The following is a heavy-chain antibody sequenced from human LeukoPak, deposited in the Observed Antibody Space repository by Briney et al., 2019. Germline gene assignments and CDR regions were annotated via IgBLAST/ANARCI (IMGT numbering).Heavy chain of an antibody. Sequence: ASVKVSCKASGYTFTSYAMHWVRQAPGQRLEWMGWINAGNGNTKYSQKFQGRVTITRDTSASTAYMELSSLRSEDTAVYYCATASAQCDSSGYVVRGFDIWGQGTMVTVSS. J-gene: IGHJ3*02. CDR2: INAGNGNT. V-gene: IGHV1-3*01. CDR1: GYTFTSYA. D-gene: IGHD3-22*01. CDR3: ATASAQCDSSGYVVRGFDI.